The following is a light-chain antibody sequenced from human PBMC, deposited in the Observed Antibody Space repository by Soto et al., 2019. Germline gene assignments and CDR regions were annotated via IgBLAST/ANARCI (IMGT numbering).Light chain of an antibody. J-gene: IGKJ5*01. CDR1: QSISNH. V-gene: IGKV1-39*01. CDR2: AAS. CDR3: QQSYSAPIT. Sequence: DIQMTQSPSSLSASVEDRVIITCRASQSISNHLNWYQQKPGKAPKLLIFAASSLQSGVPSRFSGSRSGPDFTLTISSLQPEDFASCYCQQSYSAPITFGQGTRLEIK.